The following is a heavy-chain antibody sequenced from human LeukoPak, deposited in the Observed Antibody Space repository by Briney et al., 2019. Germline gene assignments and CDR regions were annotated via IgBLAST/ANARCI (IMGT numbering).Heavy chain of an antibody. V-gene: IGHV3-30*02. CDR1: GFTFSSYG. Sequence: GGSLRLSCAASGFTFSSYGMHWVRQAPGKGLEWVAFIRYDGSNKYYADSVKGRFTISRDNSKNTLYLQMNSPRAEDTAVYYCAKLKGYCSSTSCPAWGQGTLVTVSS. CDR3: AKLKGYCSSTSCPA. J-gene: IGHJ5*02. CDR2: IRYDGSNK. D-gene: IGHD2-2*01.